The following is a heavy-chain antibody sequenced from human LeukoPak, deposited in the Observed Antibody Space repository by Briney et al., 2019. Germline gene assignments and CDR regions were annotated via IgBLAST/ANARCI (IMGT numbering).Heavy chain of an antibody. CDR2: MNPNSGNT. CDR1: GYTFTSYD. D-gene: IGHD6-13*01. Sequence: ASVKVSCKASGYTFTSYDINWVRQATGQGLEWMGWMNPNSGNTGYAQKFQGRVTMTRNTSISTAYMELNSLRAEDTAVYYCAKPRSLYSSSWYYFDYWGQGTLVTVSS. J-gene: IGHJ4*02. CDR3: AKPRSLYSSSWYYFDY. V-gene: IGHV1-8*01.